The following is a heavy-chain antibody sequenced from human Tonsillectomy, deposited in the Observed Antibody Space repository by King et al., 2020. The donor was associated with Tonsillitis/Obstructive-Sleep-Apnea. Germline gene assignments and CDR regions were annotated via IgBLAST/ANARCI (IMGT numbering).Heavy chain of an antibody. Sequence: GQLVQSGAEVKKPGASVKVSCKVSGYTLTELSMHWVRQAPGKGLEWMGGFDPDDGETIYAQKFQGRVTMTEDISTDTVYMELSSLRSEDTAVYYCLGYSSGSRLYYYYGMDVWGQGTAVTVSS. D-gene: IGHD6-19*01. CDR3: LGYSSGSRLYYYYGMDV. CDR2: FDPDDGET. J-gene: IGHJ6*02. V-gene: IGHV1-24*01. CDR1: GYTLTELS.